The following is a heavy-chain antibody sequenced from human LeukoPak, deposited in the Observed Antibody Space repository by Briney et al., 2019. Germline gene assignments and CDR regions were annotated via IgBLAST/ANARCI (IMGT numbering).Heavy chain of an antibody. Sequence: GGSLRLSCAASGFTFAIHAMTCVRQAPGKGLEWVSGISGDGASTHYAESVKGQFTISRDNSQNTLFLQMNSLRVEDTAIYYCAKDSYVSGRPLHTFDVWGQGTMVTVSS. CDR2: ISGDGAST. J-gene: IGHJ3*01. D-gene: IGHD3-10*01. CDR1: GFTFAIHA. CDR3: AKDSYVSGRPLHTFDV. V-gene: IGHV3-23*01.